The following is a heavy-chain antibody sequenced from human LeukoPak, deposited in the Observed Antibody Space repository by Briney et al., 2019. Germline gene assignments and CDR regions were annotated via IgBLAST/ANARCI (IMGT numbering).Heavy chain of an antibody. D-gene: IGHD6-19*01. CDR3: ARGNGWYFY. J-gene: IGHJ4*02. Sequence: SETLSLTCSVSGGSISGYYWSWIRQPPGKGLEWIGYIYYSGSTNYNPSLESRLTISADTSKNQFPLKLNSVTAADTAVYYCARGNGWYFYWGEGALVTVSS. V-gene: IGHV4-59*01. CDR1: GGSISGYY. CDR2: IYYSGST.